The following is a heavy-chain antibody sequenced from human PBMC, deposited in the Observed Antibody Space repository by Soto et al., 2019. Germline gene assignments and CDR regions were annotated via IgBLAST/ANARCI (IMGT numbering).Heavy chain of an antibody. Sequence: VESLKISCKGSGYIFTNYWIACVLEMPVKGLEWIGMIYPGDSDTKISPSFQGQVTISADKSLSTAYLQWNSLKASDTAMYFCARRGGSYAGPPDYWGQGTLVTVSS. CDR2: IYPGDSDT. CDR1: GYIFTNYW. CDR3: ARRGGSYAGPPDY. D-gene: IGHD1-26*01. V-gene: IGHV5-51*01. J-gene: IGHJ4*02.